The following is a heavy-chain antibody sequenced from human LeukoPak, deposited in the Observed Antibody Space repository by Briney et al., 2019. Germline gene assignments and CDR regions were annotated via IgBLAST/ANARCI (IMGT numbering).Heavy chain of an antibody. CDR2: ISGSGGST. Sequence: GGSLRLSCAASGFAFSSYAMSWVRQAPGKGLEWVSAISGSGGSTYYADSVKGRFTISRDNSKNTLYLQMNSLRAEDTAVYYCAKDPLYSGSYYFDYWGQGTLVTVSS. CDR3: AKDPLYSGSYYFDY. V-gene: IGHV3-23*01. D-gene: IGHD1-26*01. CDR1: GFAFSSYA. J-gene: IGHJ4*02.